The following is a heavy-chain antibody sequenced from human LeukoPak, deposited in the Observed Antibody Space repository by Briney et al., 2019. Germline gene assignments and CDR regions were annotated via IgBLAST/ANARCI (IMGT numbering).Heavy chain of an antibody. CDR3: ARDGVYFGDFPDY. Sequence: PGGSLRLSCAASGFTFSSCWMHWVRQAPGKGLVWVSRINSDGSSTSYADSVKGRFTISRDNAKNTLYLQMNSLRGEDTAVYYCARDGVYFGDFPDYWGQGTLVTVSS. J-gene: IGHJ4*02. D-gene: IGHD4-17*01. CDR2: INSDGSST. V-gene: IGHV3-74*01. CDR1: GFTFSSCW.